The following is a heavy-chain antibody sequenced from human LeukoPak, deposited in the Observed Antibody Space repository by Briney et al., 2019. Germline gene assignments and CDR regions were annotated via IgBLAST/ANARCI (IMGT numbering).Heavy chain of an antibody. CDR2: LFDSVNT. CDR3: ATIKRGSIFGYFDF. Sequence: SETLSLTCTVSGGSISSHYWSWIRQPPGKGLEWIAYLFDSVNTKDNPSLQRRLTLSADTSKNQFSLRLSSSTAADTAVYYCATIKRGSIFGYFDFWGQGTLVTVSS. CDR1: GGSISSHY. D-gene: IGHD5-18*01. V-gene: IGHV4-59*11. J-gene: IGHJ4*02.